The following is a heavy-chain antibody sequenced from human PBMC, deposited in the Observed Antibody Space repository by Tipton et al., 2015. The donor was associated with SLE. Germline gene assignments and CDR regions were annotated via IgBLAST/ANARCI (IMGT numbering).Heavy chain of an antibody. CDR2: IYYSGST. V-gene: IGHV4-39*07. Sequence: TLSLTCTVSGGSISSSSYYWGWIRQPPGKGLEWIGSIYYSGSTYYNPSLKSRVTISVDTSKNQFSLKLSSVTAADTAVYYCARDGLMDCSSTSCPTGAFDIGGQGTMVTVSS. CDR3: ARDGLMDCSSTSCPTGAFDI. D-gene: IGHD2-2*01. J-gene: IGHJ3*02. CDR1: GGSISSSSYY.